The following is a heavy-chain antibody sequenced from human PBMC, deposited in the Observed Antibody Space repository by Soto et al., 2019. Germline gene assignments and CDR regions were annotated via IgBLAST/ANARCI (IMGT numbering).Heavy chain of an antibody. Sequence: EVQLLESGGGLVQPGGSLRLSCVASGFTFSTYAMTWVRQAPGKGLEWVSAISGSGGSTYYADSVKGRFTISRDNSKKSLYRPMNGLRAENTDVYFCAKTPITLAAAGRGGGGYLDYRGQGTLVTVSS. D-gene: IGHD6-13*01. CDR2: ISGSGGST. CDR3: AKTPITLAAAGRGGGGYLDY. J-gene: IGHJ4*03. V-gene: IGHV3-23*01. CDR1: GFTFSTYA.